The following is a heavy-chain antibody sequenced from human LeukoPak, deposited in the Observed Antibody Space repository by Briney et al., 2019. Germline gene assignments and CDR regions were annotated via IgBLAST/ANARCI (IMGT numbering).Heavy chain of an antibody. CDR3: ATFMVRGVDGSDAFDI. CDR2: IYTSGST. CDR1: GGSISSGSYD. V-gene: IGHV4-61*02. Sequence: SQTLSLTCTVSGGSISSGSYDWSWIRQPAGKGLEWIGRIYTSGSTNYNPSLKSRVTISVDTSKNQFSLKLSSVTAADTAVYYCATFMVRGVDGSDAFDIWGQGTMVTVSS. J-gene: IGHJ3*02. D-gene: IGHD3-10*01.